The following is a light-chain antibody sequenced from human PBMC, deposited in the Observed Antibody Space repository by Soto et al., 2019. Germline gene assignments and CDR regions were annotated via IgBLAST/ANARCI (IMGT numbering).Light chain of an antibody. CDR2: GAS. J-gene: IGKJ4*01. CDR3: QQRSNWPPVLT. CDR1: QSVSSH. Sequence: EIVLTQSPASLSLSPGERATLSCRASQSVSSHLAWFQQRPGQAPRLLIYGASNRATGIPARFGGSGSGTNFTLTISSLEHEDFAVYYCQQRSNWPPVLTFGGGTKVEIK. V-gene: IGKV3-11*01.